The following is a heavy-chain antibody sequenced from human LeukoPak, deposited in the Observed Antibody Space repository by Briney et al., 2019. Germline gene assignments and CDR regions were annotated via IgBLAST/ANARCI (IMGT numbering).Heavy chain of an antibody. J-gene: IGHJ3*02. CDR1: GFTFSRYT. D-gene: IGHD3-10*01. CDR2: ISTSSIYK. V-gene: IGHV3-21*01. CDR3: ARAPVIFGSGTQDAFDI. Sequence: GGSLRLSCGASGFTFSRYTMNWVRQAPGKGLEWVASISTSSIYKYYGDPVKGRFTISGDNSRNSAYLHMDSLSPEDTAVYYCARAPVIFGSGTQDAFDIWGQGTMVTVSS.